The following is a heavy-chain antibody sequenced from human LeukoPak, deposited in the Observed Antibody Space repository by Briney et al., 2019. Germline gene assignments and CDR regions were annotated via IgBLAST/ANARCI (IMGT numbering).Heavy chain of an antibody. CDR2: IIPIFGTA. J-gene: IGHJ6*02. CDR3: ARVSVRCSSTSCYASYYYGMDV. V-gene: IGHV1-69*05. CDR1: GGTFSSYA. Sequence: EASVKVSCKASGGTFSSYAISWVRQAPGQGLEWMGGIIPIFGTANYAQKLQGRVTMTTDTSTSTAYMELRSLRSDDTAVYYCARVSVRCSSTSCYASYYYGMDVWGQGTTVTVSS. D-gene: IGHD2-2*01.